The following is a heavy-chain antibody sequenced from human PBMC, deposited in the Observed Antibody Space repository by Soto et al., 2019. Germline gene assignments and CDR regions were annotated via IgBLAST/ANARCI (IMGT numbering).Heavy chain of an antibody. D-gene: IGHD6-19*01. CDR2: ISGSGGST. V-gene: IGHV3-23*01. Sequence: EVQLLESGGGLVQPGGSLRLSCAASGFTFSSYAMSWVRQAPGKGLEWVSAISGSGGSTYYADSVKGRFTIPRDNSKNTLYLQMNSLRAEDTAVYYCAKGWFAAVAGTYYFDYWGQGTLVTVSS. CDR1: GFTFSSYA. J-gene: IGHJ4*02. CDR3: AKGWFAAVAGTYYFDY.